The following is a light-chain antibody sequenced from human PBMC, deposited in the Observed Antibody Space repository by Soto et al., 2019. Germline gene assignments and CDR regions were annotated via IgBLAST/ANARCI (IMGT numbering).Light chain of an antibody. Sequence: DIQMTQSPSSLSASVGDRVTMTCLSSHSISSYLSWYQQNPGKAPKLLIYDASSLESGVPSRFSGSGSGTEFTLTISSLQSEDFAVYYCQHYHDWPPRTFGQGTKVDIK. CDR3: QHYHDWPPRT. CDR1: HSISSY. J-gene: IGKJ1*01. CDR2: DAS. V-gene: IGKV1-39*01.